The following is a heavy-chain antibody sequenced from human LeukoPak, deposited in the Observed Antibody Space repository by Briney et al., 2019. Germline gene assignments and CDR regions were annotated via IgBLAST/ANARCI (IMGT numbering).Heavy chain of an antibody. CDR2: IRSKANSYAT. V-gene: IGHV3-73*01. D-gene: IGHD6-19*01. CDR3: TRLELVAGIDY. CDR1: GFTFSGSA. J-gene: IGHJ4*02. Sequence: QPGGSLKLSCAASGFTFSGSAMHWVRQASGKGLEWVGRIRSKANSYATAYAASVKGRFTISRDDSKNTAYLQMSSLKTEDTAVYYWTRLELVAGIDYWGQGTLVTVSS.